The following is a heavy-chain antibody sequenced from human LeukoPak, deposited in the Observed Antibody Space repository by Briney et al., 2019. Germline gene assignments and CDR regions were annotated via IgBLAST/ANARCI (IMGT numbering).Heavy chain of an antibody. J-gene: IGHJ4*02. V-gene: IGHV3-21*01. CDR2: ISSSSSYI. CDR1: GFTFSSYS. D-gene: IGHD2-15*01. CDR3: ARDDCSGGSCYYFDY. Sequence: PGGSLRLSCAASGFTFSSYSMNWVRQAPGKGLEWVSSISSSSSYIYYADSVKGRFTISTDNAKNSLYLQMHSLRAEDTAVYYCARDDCSGGSCYYFDYWGQGTLVTVSS.